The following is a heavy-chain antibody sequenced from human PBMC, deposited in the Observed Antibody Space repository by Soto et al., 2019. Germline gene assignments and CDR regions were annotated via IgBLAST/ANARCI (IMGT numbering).Heavy chain of an antibody. Sequence: PSEPLSLTCNVSGDSYSGYFCNWLRQPPGRGLEWIGEISQVGRARYNPSLETRITISVDTAKTQFSLNLTSVTDADTAVYYCARGYGYFRQWGQGALVTVS. CDR3: ARGYGYFRQ. CDR1: GDSYSGYF. D-gene: IGHD4-17*01. J-gene: IGHJ4*02. V-gene: IGHV4-34*01. CDR2: ISQVGRA.